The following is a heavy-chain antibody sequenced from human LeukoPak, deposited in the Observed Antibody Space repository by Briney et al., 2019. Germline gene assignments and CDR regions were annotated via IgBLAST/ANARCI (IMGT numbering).Heavy chain of an antibody. CDR1: GGSISSLY. V-gene: IGHV4-59*08. J-gene: IGHJ4*02. D-gene: IGHD3-22*01. Sequence: SETLSLTCTVSGGSISSLYWTWIRQPPGKGLEWIGYIYYSGYTNYNPSLKGRVAISVDTSNNQFSLKLSSVTAADTAVYYCARHDSGGYYPRFDYWGQGTLVSVSS. CDR3: ARHDSGGYYPRFDY. CDR2: IYYSGYT.